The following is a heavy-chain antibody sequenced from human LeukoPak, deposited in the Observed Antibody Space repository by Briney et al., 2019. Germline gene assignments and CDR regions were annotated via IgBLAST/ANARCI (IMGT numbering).Heavy chain of an antibody. CDR1: GFTFSSYS. V-gene: IGHV3-48*02. CDR3: ARGGYGANDDAFDI. D-gene: IGHD4-23*01. Sequence: PGGSLTLSQAASGFTFSSYSTNSARQARGRGMVWVSYISSSANTIYYADSVKGRFTISRDNAKNSLFLQMNSLRDEDTAVYYCARGGYGANDDAFDIWGQGTVVTVSS. CDR2: ISSSANTI. J-gene: IGHJ3*02.